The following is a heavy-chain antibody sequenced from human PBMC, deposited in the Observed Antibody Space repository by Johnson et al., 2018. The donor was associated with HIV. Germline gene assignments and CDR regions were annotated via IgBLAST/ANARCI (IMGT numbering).Heavy chain of an antibody. Sequence: VQVVESGGGVVRPGGSLRLSRAVSGISVSVNYMSWVRQAPGKGLEWVSLIDSGGTTNYEDSVKGRFTISRNDSKNTLYLQMNSLRAADTALYYCARPHSFQYHHAFDIWGQGTKVTVSS. V-gene: IGHV3-66*04. J-gene: IGHJ3*02. CDR3: ARPHSFQYHHAFDI. D-gene: IGHD1-26*01. CDR2: IDSGGTT. CDR1: GISVSVNY.